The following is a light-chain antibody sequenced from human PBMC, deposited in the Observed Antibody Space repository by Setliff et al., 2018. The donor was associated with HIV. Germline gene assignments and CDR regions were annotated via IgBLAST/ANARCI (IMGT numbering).Light chain of an antibody. CDR1: SSDVGRYNY. V-gene: IGLV2-14*03. CDR2: DVS. Sequence: GSPRQSITISCTGTSSDVGRYNYVSWYQQHPGKTPKLIIYDVSKWPSGVSNRFSASKSGNTASLTISGLQAEDEADYYCCSYTSISTYVFGTGTKVT. J-gene: IGLJ1*01. CDR3: CSYTSISTYV.